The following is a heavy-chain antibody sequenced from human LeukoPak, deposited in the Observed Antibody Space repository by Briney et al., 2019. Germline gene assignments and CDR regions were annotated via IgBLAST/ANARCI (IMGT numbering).Heavy chain of an antibody. CDR2: IRSNSDGGTI. CDR3: ATDFYDST. J-gene: IGHJ5*02. V-gene: IGHV3-15*07. CDR1: GFTFSNAW. D-gene: IGHD3-22*01. Sequence: GGSLRRSCATSGFTFSNAWMNWVRQAPGKGLEWVGRIRSNSDGGTIDYAAPVKGRFTLSRDDSKTTLYLQMNSLQTEDTAVYYCATDFYDSTWGQGTLVTVSS.